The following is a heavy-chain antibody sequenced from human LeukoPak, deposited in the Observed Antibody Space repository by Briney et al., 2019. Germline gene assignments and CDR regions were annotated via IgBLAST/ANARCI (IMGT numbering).Heavy chain of an antibody. J-gene: IGHJ4*02. Sequence: SPSETLSLTCAVYGGSFSGYYWSWIRQPPGKGLEWIGYIYYSGSTYYNPSLKSRVTISVDTSKNQFSLKLSSVTAADTAVYYCARDPPHYYDSSGRPIWGQGTLVTVSS. CDR1: GGSFSGYY. V-gene: IGHV4-30-4*08. D-gene: IGHD3-22*01. CDR3: ARDPPHYYDSSGRPI. CDR2: IYYSGST.